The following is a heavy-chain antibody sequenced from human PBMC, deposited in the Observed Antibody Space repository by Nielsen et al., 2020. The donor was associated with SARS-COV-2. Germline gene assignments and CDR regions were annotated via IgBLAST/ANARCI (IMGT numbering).Heavy chain of an antibody. CDR2: INPYSGGT. J-gene: IGHJ6*02. D-gene: IGHD3/OR15-3a*01. Sequence: ASVKVSCKASGYTFTDYYIHWVRQAPGQGLEWMGRINPYSGGTNYARKFHGTVTMTRDASISTVYMELTSDDTAVYYCAGARATIFGLVMSYGMDVWGQGTTVAVSS. CDR1: GYTFTDYY. CDR3: AGARATIFGLVMSYGMDV. V-gene: IGHV1-2*06.